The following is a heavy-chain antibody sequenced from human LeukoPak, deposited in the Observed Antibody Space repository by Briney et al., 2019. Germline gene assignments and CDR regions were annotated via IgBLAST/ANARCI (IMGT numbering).Heavy chain of an antibody. D-gene: IGHD5-24*01. V-gene: IGHV3-23*01. Sequence: GGSLRLSCAASGFTFSTYGMTWVRQAPGKGLEWVSAISGSGGSTYYADSVKGRFTISRDNSKNTLYLQMNSLRAEDTAVYYCARVSDGYKEWFDPWGQGTLVTVSS. CDR3: ARVSDGYKEWFDP. CDR2: ISGSGGST. J-gene: IGHJ5*02. CDR1: GFTFSTYG.